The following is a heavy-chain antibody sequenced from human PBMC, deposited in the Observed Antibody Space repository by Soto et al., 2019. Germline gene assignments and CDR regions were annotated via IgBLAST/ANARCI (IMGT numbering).Heavy chain of an antibody. Sequence: VASVKVSCKASGYTFTSYYMHWVRQAPGQGLEWMGIINPSGGSASYAQKFQGRVTMTRDTSTSTVYMELSSLRSEDTAVYYCAVRYLSSSRCQHTPYNWLDPWGQGTLDPVSS. CDR2: INPSGGSA. J-gene: IGHJ5*02. V-gene: IGHV1-46*01. CDR1: GYTFTSYY. CDR3: AVRYLSSSRCQHTPYNWLDP. D-gene: IGHD2-2*01.